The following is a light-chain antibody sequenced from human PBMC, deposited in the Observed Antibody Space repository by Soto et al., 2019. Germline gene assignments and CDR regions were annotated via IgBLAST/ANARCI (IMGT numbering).Light chain of an antibody. CDR1: QSISSW. J-gene: IGKJ1*01. CDR2: DAS. Sequence: DIQMTQSPSTLSASVGDRATISCRASQSISSWLAWYQQKPGKAPNLLIYDASSLQSGVPSRFSGIGSGTEFTLTISSLQPDDFATYYCQQYSSHWTFGQGTKVDIK. CDR3: QQYSSHWT. V-gene: IGKV1-5*01.